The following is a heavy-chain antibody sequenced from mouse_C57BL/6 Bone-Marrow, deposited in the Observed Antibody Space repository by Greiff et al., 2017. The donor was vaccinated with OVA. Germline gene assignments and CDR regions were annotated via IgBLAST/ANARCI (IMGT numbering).Heavy chain of an antibody. CDR3: TTVVSAFAY. J-gene: IGHJ2*01. CDR1: GFNIKDDY. CDR2: IDPENGDT. Sequence: VQLQQSGAELVRPGASVKLSCTASGFNIKDDYMHWVKQRPEQGLEWIGWIDPENGDTEYASKFQGKATITADTSSNTAYLQLSSLTSAATVVYYCTTVVSAFAYWGQGTTLTVSS. V-gene: IGHV14-4*01. D-gene: IGHD6-2*01.